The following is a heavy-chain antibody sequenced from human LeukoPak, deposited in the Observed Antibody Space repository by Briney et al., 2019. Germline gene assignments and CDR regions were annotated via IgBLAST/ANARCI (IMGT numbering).Heavy chain of an antibody. V-gene: IGHV3-30*18. CDR1: GFTFSSYG. J-gene: IGHJ4*02. D-gene: IGHD3-3*01. CDR2: ISYDGSNK. CDR3: AKEDWSGYQYYFDY. Sequence: PGGSLRLSCAASGFTFSSYGMHWVRQAPGKGLEWVAVISYDGSNKYYADSVKGRFTISRDNSKNTLYLQMNSLRAGDTAVYYCAKEDWSGYQYYFDYWGQGTLVTVSS.